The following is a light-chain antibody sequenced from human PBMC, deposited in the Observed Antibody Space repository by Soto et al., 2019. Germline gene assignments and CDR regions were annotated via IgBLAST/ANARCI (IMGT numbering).Light chain of an antibody. Sequence: EIVMTQSPATRSVSPGERATLSCRASQSVRKNLAWYQHKPGQVPRLLIYDASNRATGVPGRFSGSGSETEFTLTISSLQSEDFAVYYCHQYTNWPLTFGGGTKVDIK. CDR2: DAS. V-gene: IGKV3-15*01. CDR1: QSVRKN. CDR3: HQYTNWPLT. J-gene: IGKJ4*01.